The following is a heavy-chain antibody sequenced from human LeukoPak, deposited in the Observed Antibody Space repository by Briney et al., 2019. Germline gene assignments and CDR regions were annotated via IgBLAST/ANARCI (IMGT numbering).Heavy chain of an antibody. J-gene: IGHJ4*02. Sequence: SETLSLTCTVSGYSISSGYYWGWIRQPPGKGLEWIGSIYHSGSTYYNPSLKSRVTISVDTSKNQFSLKLSSVTAADTAVYYCARALVDTAMAEYYFDYWGQGTLVTVSS. CDR2: IYHSGST. CDR3: ARALVDTAMAEYYFDY. V-gene: IGHV4-38-2*02. D-gene: IGHD5-18*01. CDR1: GYSISSGYY.